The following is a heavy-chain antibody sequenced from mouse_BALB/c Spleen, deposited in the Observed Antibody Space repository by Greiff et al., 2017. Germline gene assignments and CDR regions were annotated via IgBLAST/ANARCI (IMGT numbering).Heavy chain of an antibody. CDR3: AHRYDEPYYAMDY. CDR1: GYTFSSYW. CDR2: ILPGSGST. D-gene: IGHD2-14*01. V-gene: IGHV1-9*01. J-gene: IGHJ4*01. Sequence: QVQLQQSGAELMKPGASVKISCKATGYTFSSYWIEWVKQRPGHGLEWIGEILPGSGSTNYNEKFKGKATFTADTSSNTAYMQLSSLTSEDSAVYYCAHRYDEPYYAMDYWGQGTSVTVSS.